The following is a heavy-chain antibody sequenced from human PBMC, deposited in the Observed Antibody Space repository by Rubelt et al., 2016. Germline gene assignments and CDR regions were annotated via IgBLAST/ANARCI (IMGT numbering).Heavy chain of an antibody. CDR1: SSYG. CDR2: IWYDGRNK. CDR3: VKDLRGTTTLGY. V-gene: IGHV3-33*06. J-gene: IGHJ4*02. D-gene: IGHD3-10*01. Sequence: SSYGMYWVRQAPGKGLEWAAIIWYDGRNKYYADSVKGRFTISRDNSKNTLYLEMNSLRAEDTAVYYCVKDLRGTTTLGYWGQGTLVTVSS.